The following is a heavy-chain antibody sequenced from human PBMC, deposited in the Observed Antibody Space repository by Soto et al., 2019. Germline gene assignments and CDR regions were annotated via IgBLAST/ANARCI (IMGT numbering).Heavy chain of an antibody. CDR2: IYWDNDK. CDR1: GFSLRTSGVG. V-gene: IGHV2-5*02. D-gene: IGHD3-22*01. CDR3: AHTYETSWRNFGY. J-gene: IGHJ4*02. Sequence: QITLKESGPTLVKPTQTLTLTCTFSGFSLRTSGVGVCWIRQPQGKALEWLALIYWDNDKRYSPSLRSRRTITKDTDKNQAVHTVANVDPVDTATYYCAHTYETSWRNFGYWAQGILVTVSS.